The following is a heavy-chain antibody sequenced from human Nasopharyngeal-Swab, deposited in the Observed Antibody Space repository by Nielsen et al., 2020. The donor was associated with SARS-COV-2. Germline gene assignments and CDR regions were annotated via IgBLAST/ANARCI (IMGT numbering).Heavy chain of an antibody. J-gene: IGHJ4*02. CDR2: LLPMFGTA. CDR1: GVTFSSYA. D-gene: IGHD3-22*01. V-gene: IGHV1-69*06. Sequence: SVKVSCNASGVTFSSYAISWVRQAPDHGLDWMGGLLPMFGTANHSQNFQGRVTITADKSTSTAYMELSSLRSEDTAVYYCARVGAYDSSGYYTDYWGQGTLVTVSS. CDR3: ARVGAYDSSGYYTDY.